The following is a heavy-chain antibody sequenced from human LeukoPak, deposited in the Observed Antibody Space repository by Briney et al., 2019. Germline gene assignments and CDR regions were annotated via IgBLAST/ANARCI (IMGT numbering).Heavy chain of an antibody. Sequence: SETLSLTCAVYGGSFSGYYWSWIRQPPGKGLEWIGEINHSGSTNYNPSLKSRVTISVDTSKNQFSLKLSSVTAADTAVYYCARGRGLRFLERLSIPFDYWGQGTLVTVSS. D-gene: IGHD3-3*01. V-gene: IGHV4-34*01. J-gene: IGHJ4*02. CDR1: GGSFSGYY. CDR3: ARGRGLRFLERLSIPFDY. CDR2: INHSGST.